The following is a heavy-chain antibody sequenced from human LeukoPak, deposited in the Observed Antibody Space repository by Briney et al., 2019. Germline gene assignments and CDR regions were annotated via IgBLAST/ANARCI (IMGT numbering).Heavy chain of an antibody. CDR2: TYYRFQWCY. V-gene: IGHV6-1*01. J-gene: IGHJ3*02. CDR1: GDSVSSNSSS. D-gene: IGHD1-26*01. Sequence: QTLSLTCAISGDSVSSNSSSWSWLRQSPSRGLEWLGRTYYRFQWCYDYAVTVRSRVPINPETSKNQFSLHLNSVPPEDTAVYYCAKKRPGTAFEIWGQGTMVTVSS. CDR3: AKKRPGTAFEI.